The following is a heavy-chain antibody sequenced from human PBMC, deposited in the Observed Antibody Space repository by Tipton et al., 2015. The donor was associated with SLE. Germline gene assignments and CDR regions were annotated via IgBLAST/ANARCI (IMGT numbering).Heavy chain of an antibody. CDR3: ATRMATPAGFDY. Sequence: TLSLTCTVSGGSINSDTYYWTWIRQPAGKGLEWIGRLYSSGSTSSNPSLKSRVTISVDTSKNQFSLKLSSVAAADTAVYYWATRMATPAGFDYWGQGTLVTVSS. J-gene: IGHJ4*02. CDR1: GGSINSDTYY. V-gene: IGHV4-61*02. D-gene: IGHD5-24*01. CDR2: LYSSGST.